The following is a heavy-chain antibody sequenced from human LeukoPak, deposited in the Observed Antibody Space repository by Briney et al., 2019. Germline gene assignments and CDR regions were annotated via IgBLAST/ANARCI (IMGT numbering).Heavy chain of an antibody. Sequence: GGSLRLSCAASGFTFSSYAMSWVRQAPGKGLEWVSAISGSGGSTYYADSVKGRFTISRDNSKNTLYLQMNSLRAEDTAVYYCAKDRGGYGPIYYYYGMDVWGQGTTVTVSS. CDR3: AKDRGGYGPIYYYYGMDV. V-gene: IGHV3-23*01. CDR2: ISGSGGST. CDR1: GFTFSSYA. J-gene: IGHJ6*02. D-gene: IGHD5-12*01.